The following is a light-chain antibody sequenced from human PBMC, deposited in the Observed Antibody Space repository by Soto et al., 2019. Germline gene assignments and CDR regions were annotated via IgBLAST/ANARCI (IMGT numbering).Light chain of an antibody. Sequence: ETVMTQSPATLSLSPGERATLSCRASQSVSSKLVGYQQKPGQTPMILIYGASTRATGIPARLRGCGSGTEFTLTINSLLSEDFAVYYCQQYNDWPPAFGGGTKVEIK. V-gene: IGKV3-15*01. J-gene: IGKJ4*01. CDR2: GAS. CDR3: QQYNDWPPA. CDR1: QSVSSK.